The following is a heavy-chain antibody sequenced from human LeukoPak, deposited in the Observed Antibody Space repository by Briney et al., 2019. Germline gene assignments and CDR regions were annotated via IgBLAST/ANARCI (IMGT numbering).Heavy chain of an antibody. CDR3: ATYDFWSGHLNA. Sequence: ASVKVSCKVSGYTLTELSMHWVRQAPGKGLEWMGGFDPEDGETIYAQKFQGRVTTTEDTSTDTAYMELSSLRSEDTAVYYCATYDFWSGHLNAGGQGTLVTVSS. J-gene: IGHJ4*02. V-gene: IGHV1-24*01. D-gene: IGHD3-3*01. CDR2: FDPEDGET. CDR1: GYTLTELS.